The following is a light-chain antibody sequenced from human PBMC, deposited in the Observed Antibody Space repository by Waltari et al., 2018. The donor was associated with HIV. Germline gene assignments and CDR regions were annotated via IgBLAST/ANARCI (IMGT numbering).Light chain of an antibody. J-gene: IGKJ4*01. Sequence: DIVMTQTPLSLSVTPGQPASISCKANQSLPTSNGKTYFYWYLQKSGQPPQLLIYEVSNRFSGVPYRFSGSGSGTDFTLKISRVEAEDVGVYYCLQSLQLPLTFGGVTKVEIK. V-gene: IGKV2D-29*01. CDR1: QSLPTSNGKTY. CDR2: EVS. CDR3: LQSLQLPLT.